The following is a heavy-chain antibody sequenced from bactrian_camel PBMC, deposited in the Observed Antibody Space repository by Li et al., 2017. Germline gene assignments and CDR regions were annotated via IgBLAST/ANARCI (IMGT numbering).Heavy chain of an antibody. V-gene: IGHV3S40*01. Sequence: DVQLVESGGGSVQAGGSRRLSCAASGFTFSSNFMGWFRQAPGKEREWVAYISPGASTTYYAGSVKGRFTISRDNAKNTVYLQMNSSKPEDTAMYYCATDIGSANRGERGPGTQVTVS. D-gene: IGHD1*01. J-gene: IGHJ4*01. CDR3: ATDIGSANRGE. CDR2: ISPGASTT. CDR1: GFTFSSNF.